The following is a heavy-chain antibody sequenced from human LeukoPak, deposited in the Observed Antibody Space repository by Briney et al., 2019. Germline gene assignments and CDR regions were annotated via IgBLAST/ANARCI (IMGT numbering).Heavy chain of an antibody. Sequence: SETLSLTCTVSGGSISSYYWSWIRQPAGKGLEWIGRIYTSGSTNYNPSLKSRVTMSVDTSKNQFSLKLGSVTAADTAVYYCARDLGSGVYYYYYYMDVWGKGTTVTVSS. CDR3: ARDLGSGVYYYYYYMDV. CDR1: GGSISSYY. J-gene: IGHJ6*03. CDR2: IYTSGST. D-gene: IGHD3-10*01. V-gene: IGHV4-4*07.